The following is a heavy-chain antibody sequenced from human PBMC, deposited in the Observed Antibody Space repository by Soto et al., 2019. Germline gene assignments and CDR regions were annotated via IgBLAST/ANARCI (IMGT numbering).Heavy chain of an antibody. V-gene: IGHV4-59*01. CDR2: IYYSGST. CDR1: GGPISSYY. J-gene: IGHJ6*03. Sequence: SETLSLTCTVSGGPISSYYWHWIRQPPGKGLEWIANIYYSGSTKYNPSLRSRVSISVDTSKNQLSLKLSSVTAADTAVYYCARDYYYYMDVWGTGTTVTVSS. CDR3: ARDYYYYMDV.